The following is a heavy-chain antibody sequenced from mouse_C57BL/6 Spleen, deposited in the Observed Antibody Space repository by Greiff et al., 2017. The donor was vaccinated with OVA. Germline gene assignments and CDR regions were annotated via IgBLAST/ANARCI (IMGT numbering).Heavy chain of an antibody. J-gene: IGHJ1*03. CDR1: GFTFSDYG. D-gene: IGHD1-1*01. Sequence: EVQGVESGGGLVKPGGSLTLSCAASGFTFSDYGMHWVRQAPEKGLEWVAYISSGSSTIYYADTVKGRFTISRDNAKNTLFLQMTSLRSEDTAMYYCARPYYGSSYWYFDVWGTGTTVTVSS. V-gene: IGHV5-17*01. CDR3: ARPYYGSSYWYFDV. CDR2: ISSGSSTI.